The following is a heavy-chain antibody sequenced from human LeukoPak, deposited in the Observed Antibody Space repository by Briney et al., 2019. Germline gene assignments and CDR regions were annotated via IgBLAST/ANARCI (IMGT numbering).Heavy chain of an antibody. D-gene: IGHD3-16*01. J-gene: IGHJ4*02. CDR2: TYYRSKWSN. Sequence: SQTLSLTCAISGDSVPSNSATWDWIRQSPSRGLEWLGRTYYRSKWSNDYAVSVKSRITINPDTSENQFSLKLSSVTAADTAVYYCARGFGRRPVSYFDYWGQGTLVTVSS. V-gene: IGHV6-1*01. CDR1: GDSVPSNSAT. CDR3: ARGFGRRPVSYFDY.